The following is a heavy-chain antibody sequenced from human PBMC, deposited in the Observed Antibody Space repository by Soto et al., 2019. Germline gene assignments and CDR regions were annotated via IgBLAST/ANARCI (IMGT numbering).Heavy chain of an antibody. CDR3: ARHWDS. D-gene: IGHD1-26*01. J-gene: IGHJ5*02. CDR1: GGSISSDY. V-gene: IGHV4-59*08. Sequence: QVQLQESGPGLVKPSETLSLTCTVSGGSISSDYWSWIRQPPGKGLEWIGYIYDSGITNYNSSLKRRVTISADTSKNQFSLKLSAVTAADTAVYYCARHWDSWGQGTLVTVSS. CDR2: IYDSGIT.